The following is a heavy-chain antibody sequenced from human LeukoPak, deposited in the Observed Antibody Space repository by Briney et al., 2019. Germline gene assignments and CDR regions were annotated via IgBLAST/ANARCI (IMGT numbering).Heavy chain of an antibody. D-gene: IGHD2-15*01. V-gene: IGHV3-21*01. CDR1: GFTFDDYA. Sequence: GGSLRLSCAASGFTFDDYAMHWVRQPPGKGLEWVSSISVDSNYLYYVDSLRRRFTVSRDNTKNSLYLQMDSLRAEDTAVYYCVRVHCSGGGCYQRNDGLEIWGQGTMVTVSS. CDR2: ISVDSNYL. CDR3: VRVHCSGGGCYQRNDGLEI. J-gene: IGHJ3*02.